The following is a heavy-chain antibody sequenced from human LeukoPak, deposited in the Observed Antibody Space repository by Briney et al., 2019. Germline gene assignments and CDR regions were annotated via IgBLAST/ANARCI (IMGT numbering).Heavy chain of an antibody. CDR2: IYTSGST. CDR3: ARGGGSYYQDS. Sequence: PSETLSLTCTVSGGSISSGSYYWSWIRQPAGKGLEWIGHIYTSGSTNYNPSLKSRVTISVDTSKNQFSLKLSSVTAADTAVYYCARGGGSYYQDSWGQGTLVTVSS. V-gene: IGHV4-61*09. J-gene: IGHJ4*02. CDR1: GGSISSGSYY. D-gene: IGHD1-26*01.